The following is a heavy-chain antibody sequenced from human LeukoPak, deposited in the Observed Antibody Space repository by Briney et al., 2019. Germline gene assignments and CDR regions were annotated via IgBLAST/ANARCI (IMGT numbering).Heavy chain of an antibody. CDR3: ARLGPYDSSSWSGDY. V-gene: IGHV5-51*01. D-gene: IGHD6-13*01. CDR1: GYSFTSYW. Sequence: GESLKISCKGSGYSFTSYWIGWVRQMLGKGLEWMGIIYPGDSDTRYSPSFQGQVTISADKSISTAYLQWSSLKASDTAMYYCARLGPYDSSSWSGDYWGQGTLVTVSS. CDR2: IYPGDSDT. J-gene: IGHJ4*02.